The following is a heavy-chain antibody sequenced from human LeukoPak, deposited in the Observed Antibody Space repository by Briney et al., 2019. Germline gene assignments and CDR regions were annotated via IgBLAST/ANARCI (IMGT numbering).Heavy chain of an antibody. CDR3: TRATGNYYWFDP. CDR1: GFTFSRYW. J-gene: IGHJ5*02. Sequence: PGGSLRLSCAASGFTFSRYWMNWVRQAPGKGLVWVSRINSDGSSTNYTDSVKGRFTMSRDNAKNTLYLQMNSLTAEDTAVYYCTRATGNYYWFDPWGQGTLVTVSS. CDR2: INSDGSST. V-gene: IGHV3-74*01. D-gene: IGHD1-26*01.